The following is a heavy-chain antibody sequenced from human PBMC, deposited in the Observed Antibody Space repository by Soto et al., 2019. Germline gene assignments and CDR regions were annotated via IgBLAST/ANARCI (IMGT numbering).Heavy chain of an antibody. CDR3: TRHALGSGWYSY. CDR1: GFTFSGSA. CDR2: IRSKANSYAT. J-gene: IGHJ4*02. D-gene: IGHD6-19*01. V-gene: IGHV3-73*01. Sequence: PGGSLRLSCAASGFTFSGSAMHRVRQASGKGLEWVGRIRSKANSYATAYAASVKGRFTISRDDSKNTAYLQMNSLKTEDTAVYYCTRHALGSGWYSYWGQGTLVTVSS.